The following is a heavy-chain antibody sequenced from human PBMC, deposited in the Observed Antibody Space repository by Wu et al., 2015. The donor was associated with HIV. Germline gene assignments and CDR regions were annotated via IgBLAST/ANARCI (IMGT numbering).Heavy chain of an antibody. CDR2: INPKSGGT. J-gene: IGHJ6*03. V-gene: IGHV1-2*02. CDR3: ARYCISTTCSPYFYMDV. CDR1: GYTFTGYY. D-gene: IGHD2/OR15-2a*01. Sequence: QVQLVQSGAEVKKPGVSVEVSCKASGYTFTGYYIYWVRQVPGQGLEWMGWINPKSGGTNYAPKFQGRVNMTTDTSISTAYLELNRLKSDDTAVYYCARYCISTTCSPYFYMDVWGKGTTVTVSS.